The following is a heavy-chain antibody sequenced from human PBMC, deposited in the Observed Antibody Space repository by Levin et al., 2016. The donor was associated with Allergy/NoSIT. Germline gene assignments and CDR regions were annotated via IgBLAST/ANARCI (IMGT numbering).Heavy chain of an antibody. Sequence: WVRQAPGQGLEWMGRIIPILGIANYAQKFQGRVTITADKSTSTAYMELSSLRSEDTAVYYCASERYYDSSGYPNAFDIWGQGTMVTVSS. D-gene: IGHD3-22*01. J-gene: IGHJ3*02. CDR3: ASERYYDSSGYPNAFDI. CDR2: IIPILGIA. V-gene: IGHV1-69*04.